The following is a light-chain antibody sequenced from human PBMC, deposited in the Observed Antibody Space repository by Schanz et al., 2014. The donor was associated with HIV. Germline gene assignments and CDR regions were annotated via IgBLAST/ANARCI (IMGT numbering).Light chain of an antibody. Sequence: DIVMTQSPDSLAVSLGERATIHCRSSQSVLYTANNKNYLAWYQQKPGQPPKLLVYWASTRESGVPDRFSGSGSGTDFTLTISGLQAEDVAVYYCQQYYNTPLTFGGGTKVEIK. CDR1: QSVLYTANNKNY. CDR3: QQYYNTPLT. J-gene: IGKJ4*01. CDR2: WAS. V-gene: IGKV4-1*01.